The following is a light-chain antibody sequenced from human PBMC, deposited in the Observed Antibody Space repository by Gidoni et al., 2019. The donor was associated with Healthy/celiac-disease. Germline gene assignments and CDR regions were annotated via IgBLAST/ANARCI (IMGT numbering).Light chain of an antibody. CDR1: PSVFYSSNNKNY. CDR3: QQYYSTPYT. V-gene: IGKV4-1*01. Sequence: IVLTKAPCRMAGSLGERATINCKSSPSVFYSSNNKNYLAWYQQKPGQPPKLLIYWASTRESGVPDRFSGSGSGTDFTLTISSLQAEDVAVYYCQQYYSTPYTFGQGTKLEIK. CDR2: WAS. J-gene: IGKJ2*01.